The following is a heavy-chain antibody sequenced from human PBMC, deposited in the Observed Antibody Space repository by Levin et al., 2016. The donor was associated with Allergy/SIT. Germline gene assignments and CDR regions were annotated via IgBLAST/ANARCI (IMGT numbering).Heavy chain of an antibody. CDR2: INPSGGST. J-gene: IGHJ3*02. CDR3: ARGAPETVVTPADAFDI. V-gene: IGHV1-46*01. Sequence: WVRQAPGQGLEWMGIINPSGGSTTYAQKFQGRVTMTRDTSTSTVYMELSSLRSDDTAVYYCARGAPETVVTPADAFDIWGQGTMVTVSS. D-gene: IGHD4-23*01.